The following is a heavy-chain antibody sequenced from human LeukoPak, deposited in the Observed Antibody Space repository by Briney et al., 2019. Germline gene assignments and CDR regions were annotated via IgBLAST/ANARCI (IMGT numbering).Heavy chain of an antibody. J-gene: IGHJ4*02. D-gene: IGHD4-23*01. CDR3: AREAVVTPGNDY. Sequence: SGGTLRLSCAASGFTFSDYYMSWIRQAPGKGLEWVSYISSSGSTIYYADSVKGRFTISRDNAKNSLYLQMNSLRAEDTAVYYCAREAVVTPGNDYWGQGTLVTVSS. V-gene: IGHV3-11*01. CDR2: ISSSGSTI. CDR1: GFTFSDYY.